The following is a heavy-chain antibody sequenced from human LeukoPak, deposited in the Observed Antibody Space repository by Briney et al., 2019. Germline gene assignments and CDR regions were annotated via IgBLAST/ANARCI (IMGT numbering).Heavy chain of an antibody. Sequence: SGGSLRLSCAASGFTFSSYSMTWVRQAPGKGLEWVSSISSSSSYIYYADSVKGRFTISRDNAKNSLYLQMNSLRAEDTAVYYCARDRGITGTTRWGQGTLVTVSS. CDR2: ISSSSSYI. V-gene: IGHV3-21*01. CDR3: ARDRGITGTTR. J-gene: IGHJ4*02. D-gene: IGHD1-20*01. CDR1: GFTFSSYS.